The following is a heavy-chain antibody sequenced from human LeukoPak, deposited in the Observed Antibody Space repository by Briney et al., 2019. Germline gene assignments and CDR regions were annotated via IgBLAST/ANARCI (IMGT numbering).Heavy chain of an antibody. Sequence: QPGGSLRLSCAASGFTFSSYSMNWVRQAPGKGLEWVSYISTTSSTIHCADSVKGRFTISRDNAKNSLYLQMNSLRAEDTAVYYCARALRFNYDDYWGQGTPVTVSS. J-gene: IGHJ4*02. D-gene: IGHD3-3*01. CDR1: GFTFSSYS. CDR2: ISTTSSTI. CDR3: ARALRFNYDDY. V-gene: IGHV3-48*01.